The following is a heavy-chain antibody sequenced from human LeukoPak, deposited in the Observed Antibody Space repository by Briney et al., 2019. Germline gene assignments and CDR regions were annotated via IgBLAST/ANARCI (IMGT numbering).Heavy chain of an antibody. D-gene: IGHD3-10*01. CDR3: ARDFHGSGSYYTFDY. J-gene: IGHJ4*02. V-gene: IGHV3-30*04. CDR2: TSYDGGNK. CDR1: GFPFSGYA. Sequence: GGSLRLSCAASGFPFSGYAMHWVRQAPGKGLEWVAVTSYDGGNKFYADSVRGRFNISRDNSKNTLYLQMNSLRVEDTAVYYCARDFHGSGSYYTFDYWGQGTLVTVSS.